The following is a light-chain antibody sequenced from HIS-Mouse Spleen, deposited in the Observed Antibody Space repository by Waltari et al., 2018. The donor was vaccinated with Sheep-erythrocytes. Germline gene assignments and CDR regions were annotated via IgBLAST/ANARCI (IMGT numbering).Light chain of an antibody. CDR1: SSDVGGYNY. CDR2: DVS. V-gene: IGLV2-11*01. Sequence: QSALTQPRSVSGSPGQSVTISCTGTSSDVGGYNYVSWYQQPPGNAPKLMIYDVSKRPSGVPDRFSGSKSGNTASLTISGLQAEDEADYYCCSYAGSYTFVVFGGGTKLTVL. J-gene: IGLJ2*01. CDR3: CSYAGSYTFVV.